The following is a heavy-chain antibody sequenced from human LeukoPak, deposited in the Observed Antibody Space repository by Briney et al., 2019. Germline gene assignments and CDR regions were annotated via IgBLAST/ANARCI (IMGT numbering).Heavy chain of an antibody. D-gene: IGHD4-11*01. CDR2: QNPNTGNP. Sequence: ASVKVSCKASGYTFTTYDITWVRQAAGQGLEFMGWQNPNTGNPGFVQKYQDRVTLTRDTSINTAYMELTSLTSQDTAIYYCARSRRTTLSPGHWYFDLWGRGTLITVSS. CDR1: GYTFTTYD. J-gene: IGHJ2*01. V-gene: IGHV1-8*02. CDR3: ARSRRTTLSPGHWYFDL.